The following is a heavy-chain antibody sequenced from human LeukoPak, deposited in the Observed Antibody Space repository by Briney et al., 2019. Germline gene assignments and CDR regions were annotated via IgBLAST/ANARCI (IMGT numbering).Heavy chain of an antibody. V-gene: IGHV1-3*01. CDR2: INAGNGNI. Sequence: ASVKVSCKASGYTFTNYAVHWVRQAPGQRLEWMGWINAGNGNIKYPQKFQGRVTITRDTSASTAYMELSSLRSEDTAMYYCARDEGGGYDCWGQGTLVTVSS. CDR1: GYTFTNYA. J-gene: IGHJ4*02. D-gene: IGHD5-12*01. CDR3: ARDEGGGYDC.